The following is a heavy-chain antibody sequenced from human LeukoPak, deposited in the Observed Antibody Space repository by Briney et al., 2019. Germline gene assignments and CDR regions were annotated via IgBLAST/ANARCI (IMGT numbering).Heavy chain of an antibody. D-gene: IGHD6-13*01. CDR3: ARGYSSTWMNAFHV. V-gene: IGHV3-11*06. J-gene: IGHJ3*01. Sequence: GGSLRLSCAASGFTFSDYYMSWIRQAPGKGQEWVSYISSRSSYTNYADSVKGRFTISRDNAKNTLYLQMTSLRAEDTAVYYCARGYSSTWMNAFHVWGQGTMVTVSS. CDR2: ISSRSSYT. CDR1: GFTFSDYY.